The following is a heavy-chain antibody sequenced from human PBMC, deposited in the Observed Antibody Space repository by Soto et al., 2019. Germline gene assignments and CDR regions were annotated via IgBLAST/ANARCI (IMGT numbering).Heavy chain of an antibody. Sequence: EVQLVESGGGLVQPGGSLRLSCAASGFTFSRNWMSWVRQAPGKGLEWVANIKQDGSEKYYVDSVKGRFTISRDNAKKSLYLQMNSLRGEDTAVYYCAREEWGIDLIDYWGQGTLVTVSS. V-gene: IGHV3-7*01. CDR1: GFTFSRNW. CDR3: AREEWGIDLIDY. D-gene: IGHD1-26*01. J-gene: IGHJ4*02. CDR2: IKQDGSEK.